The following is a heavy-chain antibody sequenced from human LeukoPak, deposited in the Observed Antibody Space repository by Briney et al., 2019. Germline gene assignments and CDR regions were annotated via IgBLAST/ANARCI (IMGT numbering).Heavy chain of an antibody. V-gene: IGHV1-18*01. D-gene: IGHD2-21*02. CDR1: GYTFTSYG. CDR2: ISAYNGNT. CDR3: ARVKSCGGDCYYFDF. Sequence: ASVKVSCKASGYTFTSYGISWVRQAPGQGLEWMGWISAYNGNTNYAQKLQGRVTMTRDTSTTTVYMDLSSLRSEDTAVYYCARVKSCGGDCYYFDFWGQGTLVIVSS. J-gene: IGHJ4*02.